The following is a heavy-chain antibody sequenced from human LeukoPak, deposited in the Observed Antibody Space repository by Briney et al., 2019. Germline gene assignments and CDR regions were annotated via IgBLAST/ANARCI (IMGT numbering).Heavy chain of an antibody. CDR3: ARHKGDADWFDT. CDR2: IYPGDSDT. J-gene: IGHJ5*02. V-gene: IGHV5-51*01. CDR1: GSRFTMYW. D-gene: IGHD3-10*01. Sequence: GAYLKISCQGSGSRFTMYWIAGVRQMPGKGLEWMGSIYPGDSDTRNSPSLEGQVTMSADKSISTAYLQWSSLRASDTAMYYCARHKGDADWFDTWGQGTLVTVSS.